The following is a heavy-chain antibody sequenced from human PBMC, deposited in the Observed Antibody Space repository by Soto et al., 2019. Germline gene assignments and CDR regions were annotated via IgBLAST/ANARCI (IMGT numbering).Heavy chain of an antibody. D-gene: IGHD6-6*01. CDR2: IYSGGST. V-gene: IGHV3-53*02. CDR1: GFTVSSNY. Sequence: EVQLVETGGGLIQPGGSLRLSCAASGFTVSSNYMSWVGQAPGKGLEWVSVIYSGGSTYYADSVKGRFTISRDNSKNTLYLQMNRLRAEDTAVYDCARGGAARPLEYLGQGTLVTVSS. J-gene: IGHJ4*02. CDR3: ARGGAARPLEY.